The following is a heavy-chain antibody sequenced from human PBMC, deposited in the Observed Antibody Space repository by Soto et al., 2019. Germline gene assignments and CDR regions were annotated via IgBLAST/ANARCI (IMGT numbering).Heavy chain of an antibody. CDR2: INGDGSGT. CDR1: GFTFTGSW. V-gene: IGHV3-74*01. Sequence: EVQLVESGGGLVQPGGSLRLSWAASGFTFTGSWMHWVRQAPGKGLVWVSRINGDGSGTSYADFVKGRFIISRDDAKNTLFLQMNGLRAEDTAVYYCARGIFGSGTANDYWGEGTLVTVSS. J-gene: IGHJ4*02. D-gene: IGHD3-10*01. CDR3: ARGIFGSGTANDY.